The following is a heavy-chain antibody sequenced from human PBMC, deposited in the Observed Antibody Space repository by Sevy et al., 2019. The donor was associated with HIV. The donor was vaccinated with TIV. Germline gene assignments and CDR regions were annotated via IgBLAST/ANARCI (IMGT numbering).Heavy chain of an antibody. CDR2: IIPIFGTA. CDR3: ARDELTIFGVPYGMDV. V-gene: IGHV1-69*13. Sequence: ASVKVSCKASGGTFSSYAISWVRQAPGQGLEWMGGIIPIFGTANYAQKFQGRVTITADESTSTAYMELSSLRSEDTAVYYCARDELTIFGVPYGMDVWGQGTTVTVSS. J-gene: IGHJ6*02. CDR1: GGTFSSYA. D-gene: IGHD3-3*01.